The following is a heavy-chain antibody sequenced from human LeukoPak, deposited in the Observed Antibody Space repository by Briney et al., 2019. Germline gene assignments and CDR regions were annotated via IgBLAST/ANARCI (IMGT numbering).Heavy chain of an antibody. CDR3: VRLPLGYCSSTSCLD. J-gene: IGHJ4*02. CDR2: ISSSTGNT. V-gene: IGHV1-18*01. D-gene: IGHD2-2*01. CDR1: VYNFNTYG. Sequence: GASVTVSCKASVYNFNTYGISWVRQAPGQGLEWMGWISSSTGNTKYAQKLQDRVTMTTDTSTSTAYLYLRNLRSDDTAVYYCVRLPLGYCSSTSCLDWGQGTLVTVSS.